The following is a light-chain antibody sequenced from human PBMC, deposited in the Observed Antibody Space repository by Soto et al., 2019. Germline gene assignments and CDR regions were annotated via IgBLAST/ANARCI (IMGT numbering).Light chain of an antibody. Sequence: QSVLTQPRSVSGSPGQSVTISCTGTSSDVGDYKYVSWYRQHPGKAPKLIIYVVSERPSGVPDRFSGSKSGNTASLTISGLQAEDEADYYCCSYAGSYSYVFGTGTKLTVL. V-gene: IGLV2-11*01. CDR1: SSDVGDYKY. CDR3: CSYAGSYSYV. CDR2: VVS. J-gene: IGLJ1*01.